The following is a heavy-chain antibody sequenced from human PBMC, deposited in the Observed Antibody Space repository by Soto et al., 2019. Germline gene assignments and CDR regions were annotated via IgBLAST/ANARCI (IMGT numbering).Heavy chain of an antibody. CDR1: GYTFTSYA. V-gene: IGHV1-3*01. CDR2: INAGNGNT. J-gene: IGHJ3*02. Sequence: ASVKVSCKASGYTFTSYAMHWVRQAPGQRLEWMGWINAGNGNTKYSQKFQGRVTITRDTSASTAYMELSSLRSEDTAVYYCARGSDRRDIVVVPAANDAFDIWGQEAMVTVSS. CDR3: ARGSDRRDIVVVPAANDAFDI. D-gene: IGHD2-2*01.